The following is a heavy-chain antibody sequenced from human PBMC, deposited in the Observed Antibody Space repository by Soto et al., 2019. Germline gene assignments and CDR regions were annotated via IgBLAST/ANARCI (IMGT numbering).Heavy chain of an antibody. V-gene: IGHV5-51*01. CDR2: IYPGDSDT. CDR1: GYSFTSYW. CDR3: ARHEPGYGDYDYYYGMDV. Sequence: PGESLKISCKGSGYSFTSYWIGWVRQMPGKGLEWMGIIYPGDSDTRYSPPFQGQVTISADKSISTAYLQWSSLKASDTAMYYCARHEPGYGDYDYYYGMDVWGQGTTVTVSS. J-gene: IGHJ6*02. D-gene: IGHD4-17*01.